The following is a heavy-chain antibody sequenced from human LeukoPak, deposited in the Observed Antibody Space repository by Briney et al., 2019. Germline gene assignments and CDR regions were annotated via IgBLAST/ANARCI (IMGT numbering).Heavy chain of an antibody. CDR3: ARSKTMVRGRGWFDP. V-gene: IGHV1-46*01. Sequence: ASVKVSCKASGYTFTTYYIHWVRQAPGQGLEWMGIINPSGGSTSYAQKFQGRVTMTRDTSTSTVYMELSSLRSEDTAVYYCARSKTMVRGRGWFDPWGQGTLVTVSS. D-gene: IGHD3-10*01. CDR2: INPSGGST. J-gene: IGHJ5*02. CDR1: GYTFTTYY.